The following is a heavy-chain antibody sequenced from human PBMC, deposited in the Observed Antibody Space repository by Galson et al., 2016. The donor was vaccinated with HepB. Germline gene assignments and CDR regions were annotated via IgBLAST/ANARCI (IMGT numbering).Heavy chain of an antibody. V-gene: IGHV3-21*01. CDR1: GFTFSGYA. CDR2: ISSSSSYI. Sequence: SLRLSCAASGFTFSGYAMNWVRQAPGKGLEWVSSISSSSSYIYYADSVKGRFTISRDNAKDSLYLQMSSLRAEDTAVYYCGKYEFDYWGQGTLVTVSS. J-gene: IGHJ4*02. CDR3: GKYEFDY. D-gene: IGHD3-3*01.